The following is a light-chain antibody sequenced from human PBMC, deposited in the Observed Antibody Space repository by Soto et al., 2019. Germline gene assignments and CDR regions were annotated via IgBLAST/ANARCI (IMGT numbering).Light chain of an antibody. CDR3: QQSDSTGTWT. Sequence: DIQLTQSPSLLSASVGARVPITCRASHDISTYLAWYQQKPGKAPKLMIYEASTLQSGVPSRFSGSGSGTDFTLTISSLQPEDFATYYCQQSDSTGTWTFGQGTKVDIK. CDR1: HDISTY. J-gene: IGKJ1*01. V-gene: IGKV1-39*01. CDR2: EAS.